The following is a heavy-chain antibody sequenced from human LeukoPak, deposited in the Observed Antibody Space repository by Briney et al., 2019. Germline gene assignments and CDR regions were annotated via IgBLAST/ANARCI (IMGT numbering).Heavy chain of an antibody. Sequence: PGGSLRLSCAASGFIFSSYWMSWVRQAPGKGLEWVANIKQDGSEKYYVDSVKGRFTISRDNAKNSLYLQMNSLRAEDTAVYYCARVIRSGFYYYYYYMDVWGKGTTVTVSS. CDR1: GFIFSSYW. CDR3: ARVIRSGFYYYYYYMDV. CDR2: IKQDGSEK. V-gene: IGHV3-7*01. J-gene: IGHJ6*03. D-gene: IGHD3-3*01.